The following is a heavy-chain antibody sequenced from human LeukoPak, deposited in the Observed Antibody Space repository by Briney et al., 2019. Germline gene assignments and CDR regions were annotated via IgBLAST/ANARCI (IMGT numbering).Heavy chain of an antibody. CDR1: GFTFSNYW. V-gene: IGHV3-74*01. D-gene: IGHD6-19*01. Sequence: GGPLRLSCAASGFTFSNYWMHWVRQAPGKGLVWVSRIKSDGSTTTYADSVKGRFTISRDNAKNTLYLQMNSLRAEDTAVYYCACIAVSSKVDYWGQGTLVTVSS. CDR2: IKSDGSTT. CDR3: ACIAVSSKVDY. J-gene: IGHJ4*02.